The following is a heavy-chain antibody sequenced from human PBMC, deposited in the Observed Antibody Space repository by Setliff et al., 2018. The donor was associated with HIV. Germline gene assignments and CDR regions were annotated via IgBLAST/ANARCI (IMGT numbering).Heavy chain of an antibody. Sequence: SETLSLTCAVYGGSFSDYYWSWIRQPPGKGLEWIGEIKHSGSTNYNPSLKSRVTISVDTSKNQFSLKLSSVTAADTAVYYCVRDNSYYYGSGGHHFYGVDVWGQGATVTVSS. CDR1: GGSFSDYY. CDR3: VRDNSYYYGSGGHHFYGVDV. D-gene: IGHD3-10*01. V-gene: IGHV4-34*01. J-gene: IGHJ6*02. CDR2: IKHSGST.